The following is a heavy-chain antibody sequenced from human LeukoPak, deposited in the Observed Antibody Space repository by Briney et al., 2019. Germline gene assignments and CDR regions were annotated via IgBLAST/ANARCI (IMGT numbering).Heavy chain of an antibody. CDR2: ISGSGGST. D-gene: IGHD3-22*01. V-gene: IGHV3-23*01. CDR3: AKDRDYYDSSGYYYLFDY. CDR1: GFTFSSYA. J-gene: IGHJ4*02. Sequence: SGGSLRLSCAASGFTFSSYAMSWVRQAPGKGLEWVSAISGSGGSTYYADFVKGRFTISRDNSKNTLYLQMNSLRAEDTAVYYCAKDRDYYDSSGYYYLFDYWGQGTLVTVSS.